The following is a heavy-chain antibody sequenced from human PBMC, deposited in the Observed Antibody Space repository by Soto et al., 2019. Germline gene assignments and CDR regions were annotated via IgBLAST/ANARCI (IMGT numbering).Heavy chain of an antibody. Sequence: QVQLQESGPGLVKPSGTLSLTCAVSGGSISSSNWWSWVRQPPGKGLEWIGEIYHSGSTNYNPSLNSRITIAVDKSKTRFSLKLSSVTAADTAVYDCARVSGRYYYGMDVWGQGTTVTVSS. CDR2: IYHSGST. CDR1: GGSISSSNW. V-gene: IGHV4-4*02. J-gene: IGHJ6*02. D-gene: IGHD6-19*01. CDR3: ARVSGRYYYGMDV.